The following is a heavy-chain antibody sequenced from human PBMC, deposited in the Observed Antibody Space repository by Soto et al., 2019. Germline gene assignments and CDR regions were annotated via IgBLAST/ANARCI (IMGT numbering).Heavy chain of an antibody. CDR1: GYSFTSYW. J-gene: IGHJ1*01. CDR3: ASQALGYCSGGSCYSPYFQH. CDR2: IYPGDSDT. D-gene: IGHD2-15*01. Sequence: PGESLKISCKGSGYSFTSYWIGWVRQMPGKGLEWMGIIYPGDSDTRYSPSFQGQVTISADKSISTAYLQWSSLKASDTAMYYCASQALGYCSGGSCYSPYFQHWGQSTLVTVSS. V-gene: IGHV5-51*01.